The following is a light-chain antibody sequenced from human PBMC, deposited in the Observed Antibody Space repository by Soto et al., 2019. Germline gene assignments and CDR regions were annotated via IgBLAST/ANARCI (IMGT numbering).Light chain of an antibody. CDR3: QQCGSSPWT. J-gene: IGKJ1*01. Sequence: LVLTPSPGTLSLSPWERATLSCRASQSVSSYYLAWYQQKPGQAPRLLIYAASSRATGIPDRFSGGGSGTDFTLTISRLEPEDFAVYYCQQCGSSPWTFGQGTKVDIK. V-gene: IGKV3-20*01. CDR1: QSVSSYY. CDR2: AAS.